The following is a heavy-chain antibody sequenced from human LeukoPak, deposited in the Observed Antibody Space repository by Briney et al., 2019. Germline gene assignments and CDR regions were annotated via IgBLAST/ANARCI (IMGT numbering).Heavy chain of an antibody. D-gene: IGHD6-13*01. CDR1: GDSVSSTTTA. V-gene: IGHV6-1*01. Sequence: SQTLSLTCAISGDSVSSTTTAWNWIRLSPSRGLEWLGRTYYTFKWITDYAVSVKGRITVNPNTSNNQFSLQLNSVTPEDTAVYYCARGYWAYGMDVWGPGTTVTVSS. CDR2: TYYTFKWIT. CDR3: ARGYWAYGMDV. J-gene: IGHJ6*02.